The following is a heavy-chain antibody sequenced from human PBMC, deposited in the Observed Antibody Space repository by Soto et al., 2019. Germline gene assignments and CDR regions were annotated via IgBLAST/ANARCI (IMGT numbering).Heavy chain of an antibody. Sequence: EVQLLESGGGLVQPGGSLRLSCAASGFTFSSYAMSWVRQAPGKGLEWVSAISGSGGSTYYADSVKGRFTISRDNSKNTLYLQMNSMRAEDTAVYYCAKGRLRSSSWYGSWGQGTLVTVSS. CDR3: AKGRLRSSSWYGS. D-gene: IGHD6-13*01. CDR2: ISGSGGST. J-gene: IGHJ4*02. V-gene: IGHV3-23*01. CDR1: GFTFSSYA.